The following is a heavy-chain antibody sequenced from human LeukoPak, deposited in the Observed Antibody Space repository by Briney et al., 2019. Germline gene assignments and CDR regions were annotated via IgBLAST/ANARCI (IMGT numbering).Heavy chain of an antibody. Sequence: SETLCLSCAVYGGSFSAYYWSWIRQAPGKGLEWIGEINHIGSIIYNPSIKSRVTISLDTSKKQFSLKLRSVTAADTAVYYCARRPLRFGEDYFDDWGQGTLVTVSS. CDR2: INHIGSI. V-gene: IGHV4-34*01. J-gene: IGHJ4*02. CDR1: GGSFSAYY. D-gene: IGHD3-10*01. CDR3: ARRPLRFGEDYFDD.